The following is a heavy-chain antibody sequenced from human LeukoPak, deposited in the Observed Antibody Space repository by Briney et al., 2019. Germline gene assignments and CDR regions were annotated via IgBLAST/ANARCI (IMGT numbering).Heavy chain of an antibody. Sequence: SQTLSLTCTVSGGSISSGGYYWSWIRQPPGKGLEWIGYIYHSGSTYYNPSLKSRVTISVDTSKNQFSLKLSSVTAADTAVYYWARDLQQLVLDYWGQGTLVTVSS. CDR3: ARDLQQLVLDY. CDR1: GGSISSGGYY. D-gene: IGHD6-13*01. CDR2: IYHSGST. J-gene: IGHJ4*02. V-gene: IGHV4-30-2*05.